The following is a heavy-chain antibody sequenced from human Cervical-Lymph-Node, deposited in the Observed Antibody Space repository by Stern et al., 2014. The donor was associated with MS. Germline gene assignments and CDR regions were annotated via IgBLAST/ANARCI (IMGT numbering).Heavy chain of an antibody. J-gene: IGHJ4*01. CDR1: GYTFTDYY. CDR2: INPNSGGT. CDR3: ARAPEGRYCDGGMCYFDY. D-gene: IGHD2-15*01. V-gene: IGHV1-2*02. Sequence: QMQLVQSGAEVKKPGASVKVSCKASGYTFTDYYLHWVRQAPGQGLEWMGWINPNSGGTNYAQKFQGRVTMTRDTSISTAYMEVSRLRSGDTAMYYCARAPEGRYCDGGMCYFDYWGHGTLVTASS.